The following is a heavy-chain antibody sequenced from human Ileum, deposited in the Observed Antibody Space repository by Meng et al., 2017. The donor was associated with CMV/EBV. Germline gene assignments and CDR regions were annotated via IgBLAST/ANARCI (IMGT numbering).Heavy chain of an antibody. CDR3: SHVTWDNGGVDY. CDR1: GRSLSTSGVA. D-gene: IGHD1/OR15-1a*01. Sequence: LSGRSLSTSGVAVGWIRQPPGKALEWLALIYSNDDQRYSPSLKDRLTITRDTSKNQVVLTVTNMDPVDTATYFCSHVTWDNGGVDYWGQGTLVTVSS. V-gene: IGHV2-5*01. J-gene: IGHJ4*02. CDR2: IYSNDDQ.